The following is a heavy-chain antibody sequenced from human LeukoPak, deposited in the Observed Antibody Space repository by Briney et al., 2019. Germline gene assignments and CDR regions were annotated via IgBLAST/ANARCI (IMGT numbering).Heavy chain of an antibody. CDR1: GFTFSNYW. J-gene: IGHJ4*02. Sequence: GGSLRLSCAASGFTFSNYWMTWVRQAPGKGLEWVANIKVDGAEKHYVDSVMGRFTVSRDNAKNSLFLQMNNLRVEDTAVYYCARGVGPYSGSYLYWGQGTLVTVSS. CDR2: IKVDGAEK. CDR3: ARGVGPYSGSYLY. D-gene: IGHD1-26*01. V-gene: IGHV3-7*01.